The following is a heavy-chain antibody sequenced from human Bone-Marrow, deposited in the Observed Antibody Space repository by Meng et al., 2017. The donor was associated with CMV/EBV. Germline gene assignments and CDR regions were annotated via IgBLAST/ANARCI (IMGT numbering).Heavy chain of an antibody. CDR1: GFTFSSYA. V-gene: IGHV3-30*04. CDR3: AKPWSGYLGYFDY. J-gene: IGHJ4*02. Sequence: GESLKISCAASGFTFSSYAMHWVRQAPGKGLEWVAVISYDGSNKYYADSVKGRFTISRDNSKNTLYLQMNSLRAEDTAVYYCAKPWSGYLGYFDYWGQGTLVTIYS. CDR2: ISYDGSNK. D-gene: IGHD3-3*01.